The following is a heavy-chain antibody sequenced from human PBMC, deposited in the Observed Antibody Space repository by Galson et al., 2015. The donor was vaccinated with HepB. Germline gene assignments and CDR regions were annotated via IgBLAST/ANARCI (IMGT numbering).Heavy chain of an antibody. D-gene: IGHD3-22*01. CDR3: ATVRGYDNSGYCWVFDY. J-gene: IGHJ4*02. CDR1: GDSFIALF. Sequence: SGKVACKVSGDSFIALFIHWVRQAPGKGLEWMGGLDPGDGETIYAQKFQGRVTMTEDTSVDTAYLDLSSPRSEDPAVYYCATVRGYDNSGYCWVFDYWGQGTLVTVSS. V-gene: IGHV1-24*01. CDR2: LDPGDGET.